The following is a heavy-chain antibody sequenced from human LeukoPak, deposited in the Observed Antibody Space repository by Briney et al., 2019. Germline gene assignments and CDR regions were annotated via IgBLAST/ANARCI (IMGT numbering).Heavy chain of an antibody. CDR2: IKPNSADT. J-gene: IGHJ4*02. CDR3: ARGRRTYHYDTSGPSDY. CDR1: GYTFTDYY. Sequence: ASVKVSCKASGYTFTDYYIQWMRQAPGQGLEWMGWIKPNSADTSYAQNFQGRVTMTRDTSISTAYMELSRLTSDDTAVYYCARGRRTYHYDTSGPSDYWGQGTLVTVSS. D-gene: IGHD3-22*01. V-gene: IGHV1-2*02.